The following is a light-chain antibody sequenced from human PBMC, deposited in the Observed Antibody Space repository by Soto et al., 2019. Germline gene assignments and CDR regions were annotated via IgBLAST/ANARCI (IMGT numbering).Light chain of an antibody. CDR3: ASHAGSSAV. V-gene: IGLV2-8*01. J-gene: IGLJ2*01. CDR2: DVS. CDR1: SSDVGGYNY. Sequence: QSALTQPPSAPGSPGQSVTISCTGTSSDVGGYNYVSWYQQHPGKAPKVIIYDVSKRPSGVPDRFSGSKSGNTASLTVSGLQTEDDADYYCASHAGSSAVFGGGTKVTVL.